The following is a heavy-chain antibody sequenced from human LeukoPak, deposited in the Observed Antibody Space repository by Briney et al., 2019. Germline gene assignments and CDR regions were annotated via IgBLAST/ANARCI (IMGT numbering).Heavy chain of an antibody. CDR2: MSWNSGSI. CDR3: AKDLTTVTTNQFDY. J-gene: IGHJ4*02. CDR1: GFTFYDYA. Sequence: GGSLRLSCAASGFTFYDYAMHWVRQAPGKGLESVSCMSWNSGSIGYADSVKGRFTISRDNAKNSLYLQMNSLRAEDTALYYCAKDLTTVTTNQFDYWGQGTLVTVSS. V-gene: IGHV3-9*01. D-gene: IGHD4-17*01.